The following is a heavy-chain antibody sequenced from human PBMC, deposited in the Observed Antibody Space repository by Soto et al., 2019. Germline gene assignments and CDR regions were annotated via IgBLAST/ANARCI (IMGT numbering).Heavy chain of an antibody. J-gene: IGHJ3*02. D-gene: IGHD5-12*01. CDR3: ASRRDGYNSAFDI. CDR1: GCTFTSYY. CDR2: INPSGGST. V-gene: IGHV1-46*01. Sequence: ASVKVSCKASGCTFTSYYMHWVRQAPGQGLEWMGIINPSGGSTSYTQKFQGRVTMTRDTSTSTVYMELSSLRSEDTAVYYCASRRDGYNSAFDIWGQGTMVTVSS.